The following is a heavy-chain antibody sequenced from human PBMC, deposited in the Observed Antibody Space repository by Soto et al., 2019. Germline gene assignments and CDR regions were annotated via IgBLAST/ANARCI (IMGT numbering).Heavy chain of an antibody. Sequence: QVQLVQSGAEVKKPGASVKVSCKASGYTFTSYGISWVRQAPGQGLEWMGWISAYNGNTNYAQKLQGRVTMTTDISTSTAYMELRSLRSDDTAVYYCARDSNDFWSGFDYYYYMDVWGKGTTVTVSS. CDR3: ARDSNDFWSGFDYYYYMDV. CDR2: ISAYNGNT. V-gene: IGHV1-18*01. D-gene: IGHD3-3*01. CDR1: GYTFTSYG. J-gene: IGHJ6*03.